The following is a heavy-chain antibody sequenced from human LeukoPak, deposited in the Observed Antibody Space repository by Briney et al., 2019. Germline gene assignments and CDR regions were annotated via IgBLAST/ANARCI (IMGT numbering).Heavy chain of an antibody. CDR3: ARDPPWGYYDSSGYYRRYAFDI. Sequence: SETLSLTCAVYGGSFSGYYWSWLRQPPGKGLEWIGEINHSGSTNYNPSLKSRVTMSVDTSKNQFSLKLSSVTAADTAVYYCARDPPWGYYDSSGYYRRYAFDIWGQGTMVTVSS. CDR1: GGSFSGYY. V-gene: IGHV4-34*01. CDR2: INHSGST. J-gene: IGHJ3*02. D-gene: IGHD3-22*01.